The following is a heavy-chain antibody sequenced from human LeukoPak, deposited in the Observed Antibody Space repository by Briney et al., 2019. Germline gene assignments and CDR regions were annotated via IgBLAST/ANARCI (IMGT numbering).Heavy chain of an antibody. V-gene: IGHV3-48*01. CDR3: AKETSSGWYKIDY. Sequence: GGSLRLSCAASGFTFSSYSMNWVRQAPGKGLEWVSYISSSSSTIYYADSVKGRFTISRDNAKNSLYLQMNSLRAEDTAVYYCAKETSSGWYKIDYWGQGTLVTVSS. CDR1: GFTFSSYS. J-gene: IGHJ4*02. CDR2: ISSSSSTI. D-gene: IGHD6-19*01.